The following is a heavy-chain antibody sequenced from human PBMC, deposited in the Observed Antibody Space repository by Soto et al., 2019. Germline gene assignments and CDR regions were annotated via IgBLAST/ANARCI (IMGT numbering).Heavy chain of an antibody. Sequence: PGGSLRLSCAASGFTFSDYYMSWVRQAPGKGLEWISYISGGDGTINYADSVKGRFTISRDNAKNSLYLQMTSLRAEDTAVYYCARDTHVVRGAYDIWGQGTMVTVSS. J-gene: IGHJ3*02. V-gene: IGHV3-11*01. CDR2: ISGGDGTI. D-gene: IGHD3-10*02. CDR3: ARDTHVVRGAYDI. CDR1: GFTFSDYY.